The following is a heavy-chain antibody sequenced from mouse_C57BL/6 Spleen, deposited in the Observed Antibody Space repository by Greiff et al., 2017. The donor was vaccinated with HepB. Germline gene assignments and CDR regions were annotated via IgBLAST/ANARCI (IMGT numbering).Heavy chain of an antibody. D-gene: IGHD1-1*01. CDR3: ARGTTVGYFDY. CDR2: IYPGDGDT. V-gene: IGHV1-82*01. Sequence: QVQLKESGPELVKPGASVKISCKASGYAFSSSWMNWVKQRPGKGLEWIGRIYPGDGDTNYNGKFKGKATLTADKSSSTAYMQLSSLTSEDSAVYFCARGTTVGYFDYGGQGTTLTVSS. CDR1: GYAFSSSW. J-gene: IGHJ2*01.